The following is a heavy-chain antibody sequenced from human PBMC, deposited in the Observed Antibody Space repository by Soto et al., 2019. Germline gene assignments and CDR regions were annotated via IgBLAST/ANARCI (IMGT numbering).Heavy chain of an antibody. CDR1: EYTFTSYD. CDR3: ARSPREWGFDY. CDR2: MNPNSGNT. Sequence: ASVKVSCKASEYTFTSYDINWVRQASGKGLEWMGWMNPNSGNTGYAQKFQGRVTMTRDTSIGTAYMGLSSLRSEDTAVYYCARSPREWGFDYRGQGTLVTVSS. D-gene: IGHD3-3*01. J-gene: IGHJ4*02. V-gene: IGHV1-8*01.